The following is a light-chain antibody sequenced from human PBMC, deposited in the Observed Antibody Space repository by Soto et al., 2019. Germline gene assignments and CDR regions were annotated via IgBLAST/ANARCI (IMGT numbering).Light chain of an antibody. J-gene: IGKJ5*01. Sequence: EIVLTQSPGTLSLSPGERATLSCRASQSVSSSYLAWYQQKPGQAPRLLSYGASSRATGIPDRFSGSGSGTDFTLTISRREPEDFAVYYCQQDGSSPPITFGQGTLLEIK. CDR3: QQDGSSPPIT. V-gene: IGKV3-20*01. CDR1: QSVSSSY. CDR2: GAS.